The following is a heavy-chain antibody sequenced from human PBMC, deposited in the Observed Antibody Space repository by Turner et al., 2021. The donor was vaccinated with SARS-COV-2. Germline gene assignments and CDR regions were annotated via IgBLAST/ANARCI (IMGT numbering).Heavy chain of an antibody. V-gene: IGHV1-46*01. CDR3: ARGDSGSWGPFDY. Sequence: QVQLVKSGAAVKKPGASVTDSCTASGYTFTSYYMHWVRQAPGQGLEWMVIINPSGGSTSYAQKFQGRVTMTRDTSTSTVYMELSSLRAEDTAVYYCARGDSGSWGPFDYWGQGTLVTVSS. D-gene: IGHD1-26*01. J-gene: IGHJ4*02. CDR1: GYTFTSYY. CDR2: INPSGGST.